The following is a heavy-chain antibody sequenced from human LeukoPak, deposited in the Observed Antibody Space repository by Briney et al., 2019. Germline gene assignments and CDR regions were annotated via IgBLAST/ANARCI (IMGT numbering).Heavy chain of an antibody. CDR3: ARVTGYMIEDYFDY. D-gene: IGHD3-22*01. CDR2: IHSGESP. J-gene: IGHJ4*02. V-gene: IGHV4-38-2*02. CDR1: GYSISSGYF. Sequence: SETLSLTCTVSGYSISSGYFWGWIRQPPGKGLEWIGIIHSGESPYYSPSLESRITISIDTSMNQFSLKLSSVTAADTAVYYCARVTGYMIEDYFDYWGQGTLVTVSS.